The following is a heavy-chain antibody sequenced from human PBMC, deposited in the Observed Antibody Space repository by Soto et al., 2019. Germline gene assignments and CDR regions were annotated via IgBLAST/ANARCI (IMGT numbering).Heavy chain of an antibody. V-gene: IGHV3-30*18. CDR1: GFTFSSYG. CDR2: ISYDGSNK. CDR3: AKEGDIVLMVYDYGMDV. Sequence: LRLSCAASGFTFSSYGMHWVRQAPGKGLEWVAVISYDGSNKYYADSVKGRFTISRDNSKNTLYLQMNSLRAEDTAVYYCAKEGDIVLMVYDYGMDVWGQGTTVTVSS. J-gene: IGHJ6*02. D-gene: IGHD2-8*01.